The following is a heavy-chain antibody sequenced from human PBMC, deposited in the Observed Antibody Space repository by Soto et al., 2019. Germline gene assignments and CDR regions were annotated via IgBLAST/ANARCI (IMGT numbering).Heavy chain of an antibody. CDR2: IKQDRSDK. CDR1: GFTLSSYW. Sequence: PGGSLRLSCAASGFTLSSYWMAWVRQAPGKGLEWVANIKQDRSDKNYVDSVKGRFTISRDNAKNSLYLEMNSLRAEDTAVYYCARDVGGALDYWGQGTLVTVSS. V-gene: IGHV3-7*03. D-gene: IGHD1-26*01. J-gene: IGHJ4*02. CDR3: ARDVGGALDY.